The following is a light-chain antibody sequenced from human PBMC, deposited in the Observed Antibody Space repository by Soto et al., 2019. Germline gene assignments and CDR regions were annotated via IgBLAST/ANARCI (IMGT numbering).Light chain of an antibody. Sequence: EIVMTQSPATLSVSPGERVTLSCRASQSVSRSLAWYQQKPGQAPRLLIYGASTRATGIPARFSGSGSGTEFTLTISSLQSEDFAVYYCQQYNNWPPFTFGPGTKLDIK. CDR1: QSVSRS. CDR3: QQYNNWPPFT. J-gene: IGKJ3*01. CDR2: GAS. V-gene: IGKV3-15*01.